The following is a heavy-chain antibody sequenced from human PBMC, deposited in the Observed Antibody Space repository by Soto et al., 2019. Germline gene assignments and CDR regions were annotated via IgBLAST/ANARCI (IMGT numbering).Heavy chain of an antibody. D-gene: IGHD3-10*01. Sequence: PSETLSLTCTVSGGSISSYYWSWIRQPPGKGLEWIGYIYYSGSTNYNPSLKSRVTISVDTSKNQFSLKLSSVTAADTAVYYCARRYYYGSGSYYHDYWGQGTLVTVSS. CDR1: GGSISSYY. J-gene: IGHJ4*02. CDR3: ARRYYYGSGSYYHDY. CDR2: IYYSGST. V-gene: IGHV4-59*08.